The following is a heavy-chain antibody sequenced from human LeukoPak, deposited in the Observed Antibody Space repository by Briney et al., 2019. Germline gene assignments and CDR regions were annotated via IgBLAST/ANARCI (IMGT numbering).Heavy chain of an antibody. D-gene: IGHD2-2*01. CDR2: ICPGGGWT. CDR1: GASFTNYY. CDR3: ARAMPHNCFDP. V-gene: IGHV1-46*01. J-gene: IGHJ5*02. Sequence: GASVKVSCKASGASFTNYYIHWVRQAPGQGLEWVGLICPGGGWTNYAQKFQGRVTMTTDTSTGTVYMELSSLRSEDTAVYYCARAMPHNCFDPWGQGTLVTVSP.